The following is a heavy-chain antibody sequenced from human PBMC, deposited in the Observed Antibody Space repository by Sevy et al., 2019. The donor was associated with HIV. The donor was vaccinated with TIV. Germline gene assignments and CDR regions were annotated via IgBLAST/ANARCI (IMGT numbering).Heavy chain of an antibody. CDR1: GFTFSGSA. J-gene: IGHJ6*02. Sequence: GGSLRLSCAASGFTFSGSAMHWVRQASGKGLEWVGRIRSKANSYATAYAASVKGRFTISRDDSKNTAYLQMNSLKTEDTAVYYCTRHGGYCTNGVCCISYYYYGMDVWGQGTTVTVSS. CDR2: IRSKANSYAT. D-gene: IGHD2-8*01. CDR3: TRHGGYCTNGVCCISYYYYGMDV. V-gene: IGHV3-73*01.